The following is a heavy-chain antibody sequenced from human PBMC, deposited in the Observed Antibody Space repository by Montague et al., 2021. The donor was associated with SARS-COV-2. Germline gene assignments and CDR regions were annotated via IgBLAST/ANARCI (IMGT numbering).Heavy chain of an antibody. CDR2: IYYSGST. CDR1: GGSISSSSYY. D-gene: IGHD2-2*01. V-gene: IGHV4-39*01. Sequence: SETLPLTCTVSGGSISSSSYYWGWIRQPPGKGLEWIGSIYYSGSTYYNPSLKSRVTISVDTSKNQFSLKLSSATAADTAVYYCARQGDQLRLEYWFDPWGQGTLVTVSS. J-gene: IGHJ5*02. CDR3: ARQGDQLRLEYWFDP.